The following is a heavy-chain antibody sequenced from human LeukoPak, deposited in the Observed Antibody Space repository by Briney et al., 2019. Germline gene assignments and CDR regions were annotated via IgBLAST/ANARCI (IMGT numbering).Heavy chain of an antibody. CDR2: IIPIFGTP. V-gene: IGHV1-69*13. Sequence: GASVKVSCKASGGTFSSYAINWVRQAPGQGLEWMGGIIPIFGTPNYAQKFQGRVTINADESTSTAYMELSSLRSEDTAVYYCASSSSGYDYYYYYMDVWGKGTTVTISS. D-gene: IGHD5-12*01. CDR1: GGTFSSYA. J-gene: IGHJ6*03. CDR3: ASSSSGYDYYYYYMDV.